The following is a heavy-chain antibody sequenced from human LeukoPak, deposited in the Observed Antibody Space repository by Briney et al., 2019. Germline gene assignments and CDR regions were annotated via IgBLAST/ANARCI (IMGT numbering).Heavy chain of an antibody. CDR1: GFTFSSYW. CDR3: ARGGSYKFDY. V-gene: IGHV3-7*01. Sequence: GGSLRLSCAASGFTFSSYWMSWVRQAPGKGLGWVANIKQDGSEKCFVDSVKGRFTISRDNAKNSLYLQMNSLRAEDTAVYYCARGGSYKFDYWGQGNLVTVSS. J-gene: IGHJ4*02. CDR2: IKQDGSEK. D-gene: IGHD1-26*01.